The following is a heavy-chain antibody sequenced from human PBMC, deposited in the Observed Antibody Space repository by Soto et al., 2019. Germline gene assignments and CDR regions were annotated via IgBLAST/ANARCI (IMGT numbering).Heavy chain of an antibody. D-gene: IGHD5-12*01. Sequence: EVQLVESGGGLVQPGGSLRLSCAASGFTVSSNYMSWVRQAPGKGLEWVSVIYSGGSTYYADSVKGRFTISRDNSKNTLYLQMNSLRAEDTAVYYCARDGGHGYSGYSGFDYWGQGTLVTVSS. CDR3: ARDGGHGYSGYSGFDY. J-gene: IGHJ4*02. CDR1: GFTVSSNY. V-gene: IGHV3-66*01. CDR2: IYSGGST.